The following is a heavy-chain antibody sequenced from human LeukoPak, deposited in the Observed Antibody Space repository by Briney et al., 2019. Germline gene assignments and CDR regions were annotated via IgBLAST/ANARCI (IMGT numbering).Heavy chain of an antibody. Sequence: SETLSLTCTVSGGSISSYYWSWIRQPPGKGLEWIGYIYYSGSTNYNPSLKSRVTISVDTSKNQFSLKLSSVTAADTAVYYCAKGDFWSGYLFDYWGQGTLVTVPS. J-gene: IGHJ4*02. CDR2: IYYSGST. D-gene: IGHD3-3*01. CDR3: AKGDFWSGYLFDY. CDR1: GGSISSYY. V-gene: IGHV4-59*01.